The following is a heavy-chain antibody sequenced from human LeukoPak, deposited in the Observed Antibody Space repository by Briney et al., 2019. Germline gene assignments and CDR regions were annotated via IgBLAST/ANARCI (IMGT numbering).Heavy chain of an antibody. Sequence: SGGSLRLSCAVSGLTFSNYAMHWVRQPPGKGLEWVSGISWNSGSIDYADSVKGRFTISRDNAKNSLYLQMNSLRVEDTAFYYCAKDNRRHYTSGPNPDSLHWGQGALVTVSS. CDR1: GLTFSNYA. D-gene: IGHD6-19*01. CDR2: ISWNSGSI. CDR3: AKDNRRHYTSGPNPDSLH. J-gene: IGHJ4*02. V-gene: IGHV3-9*01.